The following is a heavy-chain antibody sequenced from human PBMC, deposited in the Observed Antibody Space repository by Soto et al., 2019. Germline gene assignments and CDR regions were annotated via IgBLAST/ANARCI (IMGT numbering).Heavy chain of an antibody. J-gene: IGHJ6*02. CDR2: ISAYNGNR. Sequence: ASVKVSCKASGYTFSHYGIGWVRQAPGQGLEWMGWISAYNGNRHFAEGLRGRITMTTNTTTSTADMELRSLSSDDTAVYYCARGGQECSNSGCGYIYDGMDVWCQGTTVTVSS. D-gene: IGHD1-26*01. CDR3: ARGGQECSNSGCGYIYDGMDV. CDR1: GYTFSHYG. V-gene: IGHV1-18*01.